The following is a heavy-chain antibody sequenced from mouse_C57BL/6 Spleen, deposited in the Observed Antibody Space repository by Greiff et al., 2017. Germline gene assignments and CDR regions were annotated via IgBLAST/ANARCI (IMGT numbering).Heavy chain of an antibody. J-gene: IGHJ3*01. V-gene: IGHV5-9-1*02. CDR2: ISSGGDYI. CDR3: TRGGSSYEKFAY. D-gene: IGHD1-1*01. Sequence: DVMLVESGEGLVKPGGSLKLSCAASGFTFSSYAMSWVRQTPEKRLEWVAYISSGGDYIYYADTVKGRFTISRDNARNTLYLQMSSLTSEDTAMYYCTRGGSSYEKFAYWGQGTLVTVSA. CDR1: GFTFSSYA.